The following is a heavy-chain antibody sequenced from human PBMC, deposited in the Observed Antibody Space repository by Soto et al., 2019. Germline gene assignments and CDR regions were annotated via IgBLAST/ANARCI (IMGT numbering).Heavy chain of an antibody. Sequence: GASVKVSCKSSGGPFRTFGISWVRQAPGQGLEWVGGTIPMFGTPNYAPRFQDRVTIIADESTSTVYMELKGLRYDDTAVYFCARGVVPMTLEEWHYWGQGTLVSVS. CDR1: GGPFRTFG. D-gene: IGHD3-3*01. CDR2: TIPMFGTP. J-gene: IGHJ4*01. CDR3: ARGVVPMTLEEWHY. V-gene: IGHV1-69*13.